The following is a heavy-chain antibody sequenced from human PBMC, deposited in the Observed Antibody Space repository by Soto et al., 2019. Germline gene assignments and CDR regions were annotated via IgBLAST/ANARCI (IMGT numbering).Heavy chain of an antibody. Sequence: QVQLVQSGAEVKKPGSSVKVSCKASGGTFSSYAISWVRQAPGQGLEWMGGIIPIFGTANYAQKFQGRVTITADKSTSTAYMELSSLRSEDTAVYYCARDLGYCSGGSCQLRTAFEGLGWFDPWGQGTLVTVSS. CDR3: ARDLGYCSGGSCQLRTAFEGLGWFDP. CDR2: IIPIFGTA. V-gene: IGHV1-69*06. J-gene: IGHJ5*02. D-gene: IGHD2-15*01. CDR1: GGTFSSYA.